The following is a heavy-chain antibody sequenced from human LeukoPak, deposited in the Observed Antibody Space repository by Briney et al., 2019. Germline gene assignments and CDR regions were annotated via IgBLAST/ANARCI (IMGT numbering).Heavy chain of an antibody. CDR1: GYTFTSYG. Sequence: ASVKVSCKASGYTFTSYGISWVRQAPGQGLEWMGRIIPILGIANYAQKFQGRVTITADKSTSTAYMELSSLRSEDTAVYYCARESGYSLGGYYYYYGMDVWGQGTTVTVSS. CDR2: IIPILGIA. V-gene: IGHV1-69*04. D-gene: IGHD5-18*01. J-gene: IGHJ6*02. CDR3: ARESGYSLGGYYYYYGMDV.